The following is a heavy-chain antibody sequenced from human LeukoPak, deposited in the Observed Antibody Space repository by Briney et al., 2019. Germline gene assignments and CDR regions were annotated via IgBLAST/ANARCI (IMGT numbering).Heavy chain of an antibody. J-gene: IGHJ4*02. CDR2: ISYDGRNR. CDR1: GFTFGSYG. D-gene: IGHD1-1*01. V-gene: IGHV3-30*03. Sequence: PGRSLRLSCAASGFTFGSYGMHWVRQAPGKGLQWVAVISYDGRNRYYADSVKGRFTISRDDSKNTVYLQMNSLRAEDTAVYYCARDRNVDYFDYWGQGTLVTVAS. CDR3: ARDRNVDYFDY.